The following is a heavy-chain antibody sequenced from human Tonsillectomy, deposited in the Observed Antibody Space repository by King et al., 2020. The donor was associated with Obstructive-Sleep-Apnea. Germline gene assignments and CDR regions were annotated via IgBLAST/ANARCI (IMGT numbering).Heavy chain of an antibody. Sequence: VQLVESGGGLVQPGGSPRLSCAASGFTFSNYAMSWVRQAPGKGLEWVSAISGSGGSTYYADSGKDRFTISRDNSNNTLSLQMNNVRAEDTALYYCAKVSYYDFWSGYPCSFDYWGQGTLVTVSS. CDR1: GFTFSNYA. V-gene: IGHV3-23*04. J-gene: IGHJ4*02. CDR3: AKVSYYDFWSGYPCSFDY. D-gene: IGHD3-3*01. CDR2: ISGSGGST.